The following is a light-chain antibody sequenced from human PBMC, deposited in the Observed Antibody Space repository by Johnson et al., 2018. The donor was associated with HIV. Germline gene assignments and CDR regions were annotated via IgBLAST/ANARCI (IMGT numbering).Light chain of an antibody. J-gene: IGLJ1*01. CDR1: SSNIGNNY. Sequence: QSVLTQPPSVSAAPGQKVTISCSGSSSNIGNNYVSWYQQLPGTAPKLLIYDNNKRPSGIPDRFSGSKSGTSATLGITVLQTGDEADYYCGTWDSSLSAYVFGTATKVTVL. CDR2: DNN. CDR3: GTWDSSLSAYV. V-gene: IGLV1-51*01.